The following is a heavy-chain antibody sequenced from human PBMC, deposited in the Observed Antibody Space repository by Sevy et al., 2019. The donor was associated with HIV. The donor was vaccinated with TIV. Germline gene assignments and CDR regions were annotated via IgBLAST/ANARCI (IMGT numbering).Heavy chain of an antibody. V-gene: IGHV1-69*13. CDR1: GGTFSSYA. CDR2: IIPIFGTA. D-gene: IGHD1-20*01. J-gene: IGHJ4*02. CDR3: AREGSRITGTPGYFDY. Sequence: ASVKVSCKASGGTFSSYAISWLRQAPGQGLEWMGGIIPIFGTANYAQKFQGRVTITADESTSTAYMELSSLRSEDTAVYYCAREGSRITGTPGYFDYWGQGTLVTVSS.